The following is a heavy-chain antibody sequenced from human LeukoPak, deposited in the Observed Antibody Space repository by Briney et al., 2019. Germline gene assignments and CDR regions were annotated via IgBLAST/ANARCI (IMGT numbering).Heavy chain of an antibody. CDR1: GRSITSSSYY. V-gene: IGHV4-39*01. CDR3: ARVDGSCSGGSCPSGNWFDP. D-gene: IGHD2-15*01. Sequence: AEPLSLTCTVSGRSITSSSYYWGWLRQPPGKGLVWFGSIYYSGNTYYHTSLKSRVTLSVDTSKNQFSLNLSSVTAADTAVFYCARVDGSCSGGSCPSGNWFDPWGQGTLVTVSS. J-gene: IGHJ5*02. CDR2: IYYSGNT.